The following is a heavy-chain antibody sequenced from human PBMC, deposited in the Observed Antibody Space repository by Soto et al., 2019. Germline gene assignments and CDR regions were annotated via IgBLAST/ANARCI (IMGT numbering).Heavy chain of an antibody. CDR3: ARGSIVTFFDY. J-gene: IGHJ4*02. V-gene: IGHV4-30-2*01. Sequence: SETLSLTCAVSGGSISRGGYSWSWIRQPPGKGLEWIGDIYHSGSTYYNPSLKSRVTISVDRSKNQFSLKLSSVTAADTAVYYCARGSIVTFFDYWGQGTLATVS. D-gene: IGHD1-26*01. CDR1: GGSISRGGYS. CDR2: IYHSGST.